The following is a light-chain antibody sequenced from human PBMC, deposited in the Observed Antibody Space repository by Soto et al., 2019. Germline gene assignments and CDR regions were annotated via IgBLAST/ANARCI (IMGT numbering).Light chain of an antibody. V-gene: IGKV1-5*03. CDR2: SAS. J-gene: IGKJ1*01. CDR3: RHYNSYSEA. CDR1: EDIRTW. Sequence: DIQMTQSPSSLSASVGDRVTITCRASEDIRTWLAWYQQKPGKAPKLLIYSASSLETGVPSRFSGSGSGTDFTLTISSLQPDDFATYYWRHYNSYSEAFGQGTKVDIK.